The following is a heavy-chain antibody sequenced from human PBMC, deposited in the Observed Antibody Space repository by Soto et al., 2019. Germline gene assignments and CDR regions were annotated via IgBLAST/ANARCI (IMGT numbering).Heavy chain of an antibody. CDR1: GFTVSSNY. Sequence: GGSLRLSCAASGFTVSSNYMSWVRQAPGKGLEWVSVIYSGGSIYYADSVKGRFTISRDNAKNSLYLQMNSLRAEDTAVYYCARDLGYYESDGYFDYWGQGALVTVSS. V-gene: IGHV3-53*01. CDR3: ARDLGYYESDGYFDY. CDR2: IYSGGSI. D-gene: IGHD3-22*01. J-gene: IGHJ4*02.